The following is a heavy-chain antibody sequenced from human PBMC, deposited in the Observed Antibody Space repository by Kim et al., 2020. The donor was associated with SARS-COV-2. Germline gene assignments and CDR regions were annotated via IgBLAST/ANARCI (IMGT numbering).Heavy chain of an antibody. CDR1: GFTFSDYY. J-gene: IGHJ5*02. Sequence: GGSLRLSCAASGFTFSDYYMSWIRQAPGKGLEWVSYISSSGSTIYYADSVKGRFTISRDNAKNSLYLQMNSLRAEDTAVYYCARYRLRGVYDILTGYSRAPRGFDPWGQGTLVTVSS. CDR3: ARYRLRGVYDILTGYSRAPRGFDP. V-gene: IGHV3-11*01. D-gene: IGHD3-9*01. CDR2: ISSSGSTI.